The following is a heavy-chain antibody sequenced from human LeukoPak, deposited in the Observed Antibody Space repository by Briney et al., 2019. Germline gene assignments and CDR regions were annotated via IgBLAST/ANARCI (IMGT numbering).Heavy chain of an antibody. CDR3: VTAIAAAGTHFDY. V-gene: IGHV1-24*01. CDR2: FDPEDGET. D-gene: IGHD6-13*01. CDR1: GYTLTELS. J-gene: IGHJ4*02. Sequence: GASVKVSCKVSGYTLTELSMHWVRQAPGKGLEWMGGFDPEDGETIYAQKFQGRVTMTEDTSTDTAYMELSSLRSEDTAVYYCVTAIAAAGTHFDYWGQGTLVTVSS.